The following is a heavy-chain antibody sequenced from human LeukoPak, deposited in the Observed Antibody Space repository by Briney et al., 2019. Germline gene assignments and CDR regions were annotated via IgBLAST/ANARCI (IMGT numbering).Heavy chain of an antibody. V-gene: IGHV3-21*01. CDR3: ASGPPTEYFQH. CDR1: GFTFSSYS. CDR2: ISSSSSYI. J-gene: IGHJ1*01. Sequence: GGSLRLSCAASGFTFSSYSMNWVRQAPGKGLEWVSSISSSSSYIYYADSVKGRFTISRDNAKNSLYLQMNGLRAEDTAVYYCASGPPTEYFQHWGQGTLVTVSS.